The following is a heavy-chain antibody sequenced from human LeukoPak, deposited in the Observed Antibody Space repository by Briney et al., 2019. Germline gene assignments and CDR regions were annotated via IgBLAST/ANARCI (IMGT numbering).Heavy chain of an antibody. CDR3: AREYCSSSSCLYGMDV. J-gene: IGHJ6*04. V-gene: IGHV3-30*04. Sequence: GGSLRLSCAASGFTFSSYAMHWVRQAPGKGLEWVAVISYDGSNKYYVDSVKGRFTTSRDNSKNTLYLQMNSLRAEDTAVYYCAREYCSSSSCLYGMDVWGKGTTVTVSS. CDR1: GFTFSSYA. D-gene: IGHD2-2*01. CDR2: ISYDGSNK.